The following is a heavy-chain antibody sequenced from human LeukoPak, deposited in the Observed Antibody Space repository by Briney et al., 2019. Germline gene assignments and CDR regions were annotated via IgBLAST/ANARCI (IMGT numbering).Heavy chain of an antibody. CDR2: MNPNSGNT. D-gene: IGHD2-2*01. J-gene: IGHJ6*03. CDR1: GYTFTSYD. CDR3: ARGVVVPAKRRSYYYYMDV. V-gene: IGHV1-8*03. Sequence: EASVKISCKASGYTFTSYDINWVRHATGQGLEWMGWMNPNSGNTGYAQKFQGRVTITRNTSISTAYTELSSLRSEDTAVYYCARGVVVPAKRRSYYYYMDVWGKGTTVTVSS.